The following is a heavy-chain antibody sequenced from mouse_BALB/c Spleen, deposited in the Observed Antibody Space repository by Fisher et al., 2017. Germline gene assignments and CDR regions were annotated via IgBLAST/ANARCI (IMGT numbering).Heavy chain of an antibody. Sequence: KFKGKATLTADKSSSTAYMELARLTSEDSAIYYCARRYDGYYPYAMDYWGQGTSVTVSS. V-gene: IGHV1S137*01. CDR3: ARRYDGYYPYAMDY. D-gene: IGHD2-3*01. J-gene: IGHJ4*01.